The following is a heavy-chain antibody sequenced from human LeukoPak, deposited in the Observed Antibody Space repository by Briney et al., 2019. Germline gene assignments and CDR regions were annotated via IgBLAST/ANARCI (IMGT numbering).Heavy chain of an antibody. Sequence: GGSLRLSCAASGFTFSSYWMSWVRQAPGKGLVWVANIKQDGSEKYYVDSVKGRFTISRDNAKNSLYLQMNSLRAEDTAVYYCARARPILRYTPPGYWGQGTLVTVSS. J-gene: IGHJ4*02. CDR3: ARARPILRYTPPGY. V-gene: IGHV3-7*01. D-gene: IGHD3-9*01. CDR1: GFTFSSYW. CDR2: IKQDGSEK.